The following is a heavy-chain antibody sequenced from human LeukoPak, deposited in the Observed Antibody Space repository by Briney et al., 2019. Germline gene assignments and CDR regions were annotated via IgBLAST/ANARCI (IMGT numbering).Heavy chain of an antibody. CDR3: ARAVYCSSTSCRYYYYGMDV. V-gene: IGHV1-8*01. CDR2: MNPNSGNT. D-gene: IGHD2-2*01. CDR1: GYTFTSYD. J-gene: IGHJ6*02. Sequence: ASVKVSCKASGYTFTSYDINWARQATGQGLEWMGWMNPNSGNTGYAQKFQGRVTMTRNTSISTAYMELSSLRSEDTAVYYCARAVYCSSTSCRYYYYGMDVWGQGTTVTVSS.